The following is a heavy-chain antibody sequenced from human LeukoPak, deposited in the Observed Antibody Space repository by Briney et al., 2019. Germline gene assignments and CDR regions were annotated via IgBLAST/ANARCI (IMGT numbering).Heavy chain of an antibody. CDR1: GFAFRNYD. CDR2: ITTDGSGA. D-gene: IGHD3-10*01. CDR3: AKGVLGAGSLLEYFQH. Sequence: GGSLRLYCAASGFAFRNYDMIWVRQAPGRGLEWVSGITTDGSGAYYADSVKGRFTVSGDNSKNTVFLLMNSLRGEDAAIYYCAKGVLGAGSLLEYFQHWGQGTLVTVSS. V-gene: IGHV3-23*01. J-gene: IGHJ1*01.